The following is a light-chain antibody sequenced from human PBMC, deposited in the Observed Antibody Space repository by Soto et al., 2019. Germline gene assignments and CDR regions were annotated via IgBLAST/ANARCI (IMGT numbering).Light chain of an antibody. CDR1: QSVRSS. CDR2: DAS. J-gene: IGKJ2*01. CDR3: QQYSHWPQT. Sequence: IVVTQSPVTLSVSPGERATLSCRASQSVRSSLAWFQQRPGQAPRLLIYDASTRATGFPARFSGSGSGTEFTLTISRLQSEDFAVYYCQQYSHWPQTFGQGTKVDIK. V-gene: IGKV3-15*01.